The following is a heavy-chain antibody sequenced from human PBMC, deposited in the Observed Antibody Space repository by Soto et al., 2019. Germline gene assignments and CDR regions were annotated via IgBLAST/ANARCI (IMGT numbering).Heavy chain of an antibody. CDR2: ITGSGDRT. D-gene: IGHD6-6*01. CDR1: AFSTYA. J-gene: IGHJ4*02. Sequence: GGSLRLSCAASAFSTYAMSWVRQAPGKGLEWVSAITGSGDRTYYADSVKGRFTISRDNSKNTLYLQMNSLRAEDTAVYYCAQDIWYSSWSAFDYWGQGTLVTVSS. V-gene: IGHV3-23*01. CDR3: AQDIWYSSWSAFDY.